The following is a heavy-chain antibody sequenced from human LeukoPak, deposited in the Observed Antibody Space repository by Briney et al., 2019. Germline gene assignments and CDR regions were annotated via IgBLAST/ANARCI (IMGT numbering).Heavy chain of an antibody. CDR3: ARSWGIVVVPAVKWFDP. Sequence: SETLSLTCAVYDGSFSGYYWSWIRQPPGKGLEWIGEINHSGSTNYNPSLKSRVTISVDTSKNQFSLKLSSVTATDTAVYYCARSWGIVVVPAVKWFDPWGQGTLVTVSS. V-gene: IGHV4-34*01. CDR1: DGSFSGYY. CDR2: INHSGST. D-gene: IGHD2-2*01. J-gene: IGHJ5*02.